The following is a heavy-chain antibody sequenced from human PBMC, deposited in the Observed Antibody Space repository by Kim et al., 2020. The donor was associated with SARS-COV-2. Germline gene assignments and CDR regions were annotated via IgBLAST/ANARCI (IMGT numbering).Heavy chain of an antibody. CDR3: ARAPDPLGGGVIGAYRDY. CDR2: ISSSSSYI. J-gene: IGHJ4*02. D-gene: IGHD3-16*01. Sequence: GGSLRLSCAASGFTFSSYSMNWVRQAPGKGLEWVSSISSSSSYIYYADSVKGRFTISRDNAKNSLYLQMNSLRAEDTAVYYCARAPDPLGGGVIGAYRDYWGQGTLVTVSS. V-gene: IGHV3-21*01. CDR1: GFTFSSYS.